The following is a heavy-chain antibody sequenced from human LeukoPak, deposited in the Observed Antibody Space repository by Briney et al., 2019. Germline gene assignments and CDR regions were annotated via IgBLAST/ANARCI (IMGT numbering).Heavy chain of an antibody. Sequence: GGSLRLSCAASGFTFSSYSMNWVRQASGKGLEWVSSISSSSSYIYYADSIKGRFTISRDNARNSLHLQISSLRAEDTALYYCAREIMGGTFDYWGQGALVTVSS. D-gene: IGHD1-26*01. CDR2: ISSSSSYI. J-gene: IGHJ4*02. CDR1: GFTFSSYS. V-gene: IGHV3-21*01. CDR3: AREIMGGTFDY.